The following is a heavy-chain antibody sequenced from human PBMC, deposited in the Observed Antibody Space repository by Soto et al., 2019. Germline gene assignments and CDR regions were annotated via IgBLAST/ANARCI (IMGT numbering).Heavy chain of an antibody. D-gene: IGHD5-18*01. CDR2: ISGSGGST. V-gene: IGHV3-23*01. CDR1: GFTFSSYA. CDR3: AKDGRRVDTAMVNLSKRTTRSTIMDV. Sequence: GGSLRLSCAASGFTFSSYAMSWVRQAPGKGLEWVSAISGSGGSTYYADSVKGRFTISRDNSKNTLYLQMNSLRAEDTAVYYCAKDGRRVDTAMVNLSKRTTRSTIMDVWGQGTTVTVSS. J-gene: IGHJ6*02.